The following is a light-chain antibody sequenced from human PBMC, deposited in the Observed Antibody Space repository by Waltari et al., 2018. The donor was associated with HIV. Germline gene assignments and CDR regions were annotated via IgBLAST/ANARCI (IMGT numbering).Light chain of an antibody. CDR1: TATIGANS. Sequence: QSVLTQPPSASGTPGQKFTISCSGGTATIGANSVFWFQQFPGTAPKLLIYRDNLRHSGVPARFSGSKSGTSASLTISGLRSDDEAHYFCAVLDDTLGGGVFGGGTKLTVL. CDR3: AVLDDTLGGGV. J-gene: IGLJ2*01. CDR2: RDN. V-gene: IGLV1-47*01.